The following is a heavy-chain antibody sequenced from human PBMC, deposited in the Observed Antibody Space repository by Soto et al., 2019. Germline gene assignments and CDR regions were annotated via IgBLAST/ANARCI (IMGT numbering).Heavy chain of an antibody. J-gene: IGHJ6*02. CDR1: GYTLTGYY. Sequence: ASVKVSCKASGYTLTGYYMHWVRQAPGQGLEWMGWINPNSGGTNYAQKFQGWVTMTRDTSISTAYMELSRLRSDDTAVYYCARGVSSSGWYPLDYYYYGMDVWGQ. CDR3: ARGVSSSGWYPLDYYYYGMDV. CDR2: INPNSGGT. D-gene: IGHD6-19*01. V-gene: IGHV1-2*04.